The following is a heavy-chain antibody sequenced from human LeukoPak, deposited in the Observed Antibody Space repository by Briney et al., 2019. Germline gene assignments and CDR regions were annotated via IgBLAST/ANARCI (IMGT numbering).Heavy chain of an antibody. CDR1: GFTFSSYW. CDR2: IGTAGDT. D-gene: IGHD5-12*01. V-gene: IGHV3-13*01. CDR3: ARVRKYSGYYSRYFDL. Sequence: GGSLRLSCAASGFTFSSYWMSWVRQATGKGLEWVSAIGTAGDTYYPGSVKGRFTISRENAKNSLYLQMNSLRAGDTAVYYCARVRKYSGYYSRYFDLWGRGTLVTVSS. J-gene: IGHJ2*01.